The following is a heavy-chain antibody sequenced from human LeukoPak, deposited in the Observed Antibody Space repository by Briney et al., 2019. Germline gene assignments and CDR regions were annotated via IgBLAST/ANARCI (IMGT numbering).Heavy chain of an antibody. V-gene: IGHV4-30-4*08. D-gene: IGHD3-3*01. CDR2: IYYSGST. CDR1: GGSISSGDYY. Sequence: SQTLSLTCTVSGGSISSGDYYWSWIRQPPGKGLEWIGYIYYSGSTYYNPSLKSRVTISVDTSKNQFSLKLSSVTAADTAVYYCAREARPNRSSTSCTAGYDFWSGYPSDYWGQGTLVTVSS. CDR3: AREARPNRSSTSCTAGYDFWSGYPSDY. J-gene: IGHJ4*02.